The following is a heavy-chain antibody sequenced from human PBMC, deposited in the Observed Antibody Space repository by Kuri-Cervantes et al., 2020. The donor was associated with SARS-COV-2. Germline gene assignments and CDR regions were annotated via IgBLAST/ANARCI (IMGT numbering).Heavy chain of an antibody. CDR2: IGTAGDT. D-gene: IGHD3-3*01. V-gene: IGHV3-13*01. Sequence: GESLKISCAASGFTFSSYDMHWVRQATGKGLEWVSAIGTAGDTYYPGSVKGRFTISRDNAKNSLYLQMNSLRAEDTAVYYCAREAQRFTIFGVVIEGPTRENWFDPWGQGTLVTVSS. J-gene: IGHJ5*02. CDR1: GFTFSSYD. CDR3: AREAQRFTIFGVVIEGPTRENWFDP.